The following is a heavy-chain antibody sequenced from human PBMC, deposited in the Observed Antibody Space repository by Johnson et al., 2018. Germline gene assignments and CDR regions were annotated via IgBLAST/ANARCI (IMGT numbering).Heavy chain of an antibody. V-gene: IGHV3-15*07. Sequence: EVQLVESGGGLVKXGGSLRLXCAASGFTFSNAWMNWVRQAPGKGLEWVGRIKSKTDGGTTDYAAPVKGRFTISRDDSKNTLYLQMNSLKTEDTAVYYCTTEYDFWSGYYRDAFDIWGQGTMVTVSS. CDR3: TTEYDFWSGYYRDAFDI. D-gene: IGHD3-3*01. J-gene: IGHJ3*02. CDR1: GFTFSNAW. CDR2: IKSKTDGGTT.